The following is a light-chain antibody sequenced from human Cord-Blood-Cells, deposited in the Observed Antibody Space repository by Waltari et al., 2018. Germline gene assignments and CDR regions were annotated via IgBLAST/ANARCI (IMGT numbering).Light chain of an antibody. V-gene: IGKV1-9*01. Sequence: DIQLTHSPSFLSASVGDSVTIPCRASQGISSYLAWYQQKPGKAPKLLIYAASTLQSGVPSRFSGSGSGTEFTLTISSLQPEDFATYYCQQLNSYLFTFGPGTKVDIK. CDR1: QGISSY. CDR2: AAS. J-gene: IGKJ3*01. CDR3: QQLNSYLFT.